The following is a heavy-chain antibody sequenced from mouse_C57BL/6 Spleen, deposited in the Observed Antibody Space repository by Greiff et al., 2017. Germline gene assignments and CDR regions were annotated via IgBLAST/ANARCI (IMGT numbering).Heavy chain of an antibody. V-gene: IGHV1-59*01. CDR3: AREPAFDYGSSYYAMDY. D-gene: IGHD1-1*01. CDR2: IDPSDSYT. Sequence: QVQLQQSGAELVRPGTSVKLSCKASGYTFTSYWMHWVKQRPGQGLEWIGVIDPSDSYTNYNQKFKGKATLTVDTSSSTAYMQLSSLTSEDSAVYDCAREPAFDYGSSYYAMDYWGQGTSVTVSS. CDR1: GYTFTSYW. J-gene: IGHJ4*01.